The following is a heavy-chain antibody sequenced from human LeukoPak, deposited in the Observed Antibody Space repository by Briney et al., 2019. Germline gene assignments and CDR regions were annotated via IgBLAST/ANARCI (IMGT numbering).Heavy chain of an antibody. V-gene: IGHV1-69*06. Sequence: SVKVSCKASGYTFTSYGISWVRQAPGQGLEWMGGIIPIFGTANYAQKFQGRVTITADKSTSTAYMELSSLRSEDTAVYYCARVHLSGSYLTFDYWGQGTLVTVSS. J-gene: IGHJ4*02. CDR3: ARVHLSGSYLTFDY. CDR2: IIPIFGTA. D-gene: IGHD1-26*01. CDR1: GYTFTSYG.